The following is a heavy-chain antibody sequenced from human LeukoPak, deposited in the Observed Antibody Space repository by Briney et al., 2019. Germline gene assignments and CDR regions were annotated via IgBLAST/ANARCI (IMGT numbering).Heavy chain of an antibody. J-gene: IGHJ4*02. Sequence: TGGSLRLSCAASGFTFSSYWMSWVRQAPGKGLEWVANIKQDGSEKHYVDSVKGRFTISRDNAKNSLYLQMNSLRAEDTAVYYCAREMDSSSSYFDYWGQGTLVTVSS. CDR2: IKQDGSEK. CDR1: GFTFSSYW. CDR3: AREMDSSSSYFDY. D-gene: IGHD6-6*01. V-gene: IGHV3-7*01.